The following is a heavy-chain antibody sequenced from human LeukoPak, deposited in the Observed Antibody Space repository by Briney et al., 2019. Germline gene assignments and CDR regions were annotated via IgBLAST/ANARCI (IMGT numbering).Heavy chain of an antibody. CDR3: GRGGSRMATVAIADY. V-gene: IGHV1-69*13. J-gene: IGHJ4*02. D-gene: IGHD5-24*01. Sequence: SVKVSCKASGYTFTNYATSWVRQAPGQGLEWMGGIIPILGTANYAPKFQGRVTISADESTRTAYMELSSLRSEDTAVYYCGRGGSRMATVAIADYWGQGTLVTVSS. CDR1: GYTFTNYA. CDR2: IIPILGTA.